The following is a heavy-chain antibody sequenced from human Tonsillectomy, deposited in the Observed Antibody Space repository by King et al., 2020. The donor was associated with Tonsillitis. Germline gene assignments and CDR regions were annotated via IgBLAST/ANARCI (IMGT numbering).Heavy chain of an antibody. J-gene: IGHJ4*02. CDR1: GGSISSGGYY. CDR2: IYYSGST. V-gene: IGHV4-31*03. D-gene: IGHD5-12*01. Sequence: VQLQESGPGLVKPLQTLSLTCTVSGGSISSGGYYWSWIRQHPGKGLEWIGYIYYSGSTYYNPSLKSRVTISVDTSKNQFSLKLSSVTAADTAVYYCAREGIVATRREMATNSYFDYWGQGTLVTVSS. CDR3: AREGIVATRREMATNSYFDY.